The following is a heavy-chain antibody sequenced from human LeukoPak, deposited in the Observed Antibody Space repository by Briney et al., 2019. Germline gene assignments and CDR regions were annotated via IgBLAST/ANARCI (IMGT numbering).Heavy chain of an antibody. V-gene: IGHV3-11*01. D-gene: IGHD5-12*01. CDR2: ISSSGSTI. CDR3: ARDQRGYSGYDSNYMDV. Sequence: GGSLRLSCAASGFTFSDYYMSWIRQAPGKGLEWVSYISSSGSTIYYADSVKGRFTISRDNAKNSLYLQMTSLRAEDTAVYYCARDQRGYSGYDSNYMDVWGKGTTVTISS. CDR1: GFTFSDYY. J-gene: IGHJ6*03.